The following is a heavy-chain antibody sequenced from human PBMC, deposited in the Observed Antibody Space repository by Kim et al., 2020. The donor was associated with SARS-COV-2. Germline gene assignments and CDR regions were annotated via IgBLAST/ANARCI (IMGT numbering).Heavy chain of an antibody. CDR1: GFTFGDYA. J-gene: IGHJ3*02. D-gene: IGHD1-26*01. CDR2: ISWNSGSI. Sequence: GGSLRLSCAASGFTFGDYAMHWVRQAPGKGLEWVSGISWNSGSIGYADSVKGRFTISRDNAKNSLYLQMNSLRAEDTALYYCAKDIGWELLGAFDIWGQGTMVTVSS. CDR3: AKDIGWELLGAFDI. V-gene: IGHV3-9*01.